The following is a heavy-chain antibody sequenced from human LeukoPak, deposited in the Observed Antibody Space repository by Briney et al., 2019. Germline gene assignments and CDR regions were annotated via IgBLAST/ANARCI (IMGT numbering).Heavy chain of an antibody. CDR1: GYTFSDFG. Sequence: MTGGSLRLSCAASGYTFSDFGVNWVRQAPGKGLEWVSSISVRSNYRYYADSVRGRFTISRDDARDSLFLQMNSLRAEDTAVYFCVRLRRNNDRSGYYYYYDYWGQGTLVTVSS. CDR2: ISVRSNYR. V-gene: IGHV3-21*01. CDR3: VRLRRNNDRSGYYYYYDY. D-gene: IGHD3-22*01. J-gene: IGHJ4*02.